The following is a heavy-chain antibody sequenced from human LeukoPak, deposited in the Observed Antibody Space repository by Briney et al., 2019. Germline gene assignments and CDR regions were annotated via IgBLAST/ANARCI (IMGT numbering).Heavy chain of an antibody. D-gene: IGHD3-10*01. Sequence: ASVKVSCKASGYTFTGYYMHWVRQAPGQGLEWMGWINPNSGGPNYAQKFQGRVTMTRDTSISTAYMELSRLRSDDTAVYYCARMGGRSGRNWFDPWGQGTLVTVSS. CDR1: GYTFTGYY. V-gene: IGHV1-2*02. CDR2: INPNSGGP. J-gene: IGHJ5*02. CDR3: ARMGGRSGRNWFDP.